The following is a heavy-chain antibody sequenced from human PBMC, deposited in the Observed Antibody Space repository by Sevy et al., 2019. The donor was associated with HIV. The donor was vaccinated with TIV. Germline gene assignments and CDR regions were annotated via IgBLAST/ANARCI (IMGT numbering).Heavy chain of an antibody. CDR2: INAGNGNT. V-gene: IGHV1-3*01. Sequence: ASVKVSCKASGYTFTSYAMHWVRQAPGQRLEWMGWINAGNGNTKYSQKFQGRVTITRDTSASTAYMELGSLGSEDTAVYYCARDRVYYGSGSYYTYNWFDPWGQGTLVTVSS. CDR3: ARDRVYYGSGSYYTYNWFDP. D-gene: IGHD3-10*01. CDR1: GYTFTSYA. J-gene: IGHJ5*02.